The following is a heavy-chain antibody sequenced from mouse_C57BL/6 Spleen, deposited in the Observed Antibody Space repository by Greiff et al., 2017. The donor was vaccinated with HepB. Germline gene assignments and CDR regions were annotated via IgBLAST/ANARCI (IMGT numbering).Heavy chain of an antibody. Sequence: EVQLQQSGPELVKPGDSVKISCKASGYSFTGYFMNWVMQSHGKSLEWIGRINPYNGDTFYNQKFKGKATLTVDKSSSTAHMELRSLTSEDSAVYYCARDDYEALWYFDVWGTGTTVTVSS. J-gene: IGHJ1*03. V-gene: IGHV1-20*01. D-gene: IGHD2-4*01. CDR3: ARDDYEALWYFDV. CDR2: INPYNGDT. CDR1: GYSFTGYF.